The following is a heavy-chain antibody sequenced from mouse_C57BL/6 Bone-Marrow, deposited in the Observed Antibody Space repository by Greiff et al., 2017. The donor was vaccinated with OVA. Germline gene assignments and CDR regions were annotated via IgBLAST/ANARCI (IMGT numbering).Heavy chain of an antibody. CDR2: INYDGSST. J-gene: IGHJ4*01. V-gene: IGHV5-16*01. CDR3: ARWYYGSSPYYYAMDY. Sequence: EVMLVESEGGLVQPGSSMKLSCTASGFTFSDYYMAWVRQVPEKGLEWVANINYDGSSTYYLDSLKSRFIISRDNAKNILYLQMSSLKSEDTATYYCARWYYGSSPYYYAMDYWGQGTSVTVSS. D-gene: IGHD1-1*01. CDR1: GFTFSDYY.